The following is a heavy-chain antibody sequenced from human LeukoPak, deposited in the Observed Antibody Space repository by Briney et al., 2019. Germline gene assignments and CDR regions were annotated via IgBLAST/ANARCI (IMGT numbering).Heavy chain of an antibody. CDR1: GFTFSSYA. CDR3: ARTGEWELLRIDY. Sequence: PGGSLRLSCAASGFTFSSYAMHWVRPAPGKGLEWVAVISYDGSNKYYADSVKGRFTISRDNSKNTLYLQMNSLRAEDTAVYYCARTGEWELLRIDYWGQGTLVTVSS. V-gene: IGHV3-30-3*01. J-gene: IGHJ4*02. CDR2: ISYDGSNK. D-gene: IGHD1-26*01.